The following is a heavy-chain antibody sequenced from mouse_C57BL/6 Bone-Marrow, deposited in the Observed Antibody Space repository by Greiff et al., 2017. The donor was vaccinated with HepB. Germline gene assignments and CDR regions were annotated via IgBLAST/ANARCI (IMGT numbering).Heavy chain of an antibody. CDR2: ISNGGGST. CDR3: ARPPFGMVTGGPFAY. CDR1: GFTFSDYY. D-gene: IGHD2-2*01. Sequence: EVKLMESGGGLVQPGGSLKLSCAASGFTFSDYYMYWVRQTPEKRLEWVAYISNGGGSTYYPDTVKGRFTISRDNAKNTLYLQMSRLKSEDTAMYYCARPPFGMVTGGPFAYWGQGTLVTVSA. J-gene: IGHJ3*01. V-gene: IGHV5-12*01.